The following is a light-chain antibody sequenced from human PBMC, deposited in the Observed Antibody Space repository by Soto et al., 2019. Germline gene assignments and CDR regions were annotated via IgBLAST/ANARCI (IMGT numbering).Light chain of an antibody. CDR1: QSISNW. CDR3: QQYNNYPWA. CDR2: KAS. V-gene: IGKV1-5*03. Sequence: IQMTQSPSSLSSSVGDRVTMTCRASQSISNWLAWYQQKPGTAPKVLIYKASSLESGVPSRFSGSGSGTEFSLSISSLQPDDFATYYCQQYNNYPWAFGQGTKVDIK. J-gene: IGKJ1*01.